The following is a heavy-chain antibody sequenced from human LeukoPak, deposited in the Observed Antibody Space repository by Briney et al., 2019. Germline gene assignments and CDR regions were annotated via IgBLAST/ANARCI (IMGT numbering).Heavy chain of an antibody. D-gene: IGHD3-10*01. CDR3: AREGGYSGNFDY. CDR1: GFTFSSYA. J-gene: IGHJ4*02. CDR2: ISYEGSNK. V-gene: IGHV3-30-3*01. Sequence: PGGSLRLSCAASGFTFSSYAMHWVRQAPGKGLEWVAFISYEGSNKYYADSVKGRLSRARDNSKNTLYLQMNSLRAEDTAVYYCAREGGYSGNFDYWGQGTLVTVSS.